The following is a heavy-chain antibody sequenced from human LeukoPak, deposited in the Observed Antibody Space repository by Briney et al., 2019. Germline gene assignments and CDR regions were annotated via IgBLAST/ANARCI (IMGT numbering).Heavy chain of an antibody. CDR1: GGSFSGYY. D-gene: IGHD6-6*01. V-gene: IGHV4-34*01. J-gene: IGHJ4*02. CDR2: INHSGST. CDR3: ARGTSSSFDY. Sequence: SETLSLTCAVYGGSFSGYYWSWIRQPPGKGLEWIGEINHSGSTNYNPSLKSRVTISVDTSKNQFSLKLSSVTAADTAVYYCARGTSSSFDYWGQGTLVTVSS.